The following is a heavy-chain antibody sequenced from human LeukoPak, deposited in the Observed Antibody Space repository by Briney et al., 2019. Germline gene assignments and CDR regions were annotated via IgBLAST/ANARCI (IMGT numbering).Heavy chain of an antibody. D-gene: IGHD2-2*01. J-gene: IGHJ4*02. CDR3: AARERYCSSTSCYEVRY. CDR2: INHSGST. CDR1: GGSFSGYY. Sequence: SETLSLTCAVYGGSFSGYYWSWIRQPPGKGLEWMGEINHSGSTNHTPSLKSRVNISVDASNNQFSLKLSSVAAADTAVYYCAARERYCSSTSCYEVRYWGQGTLVTVSS. V-gene: IGHV4-34*01.